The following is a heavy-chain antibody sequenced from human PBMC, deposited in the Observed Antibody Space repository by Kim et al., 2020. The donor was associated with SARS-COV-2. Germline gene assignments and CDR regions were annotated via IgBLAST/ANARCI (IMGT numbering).Heavy chain of an antibody. CDR2: T. D-gene: IGHD5-12*01. J-gene: IGHJ4*02. V-gene: IGHV3-53*01. CDR3: ARGRDGYVLDY. Sequence: TSYADSVKGRFTISRDNSKNTLYLQMNSLRAEDTAVYYCARGRDGYVLDYWGQGTLVTVSS.